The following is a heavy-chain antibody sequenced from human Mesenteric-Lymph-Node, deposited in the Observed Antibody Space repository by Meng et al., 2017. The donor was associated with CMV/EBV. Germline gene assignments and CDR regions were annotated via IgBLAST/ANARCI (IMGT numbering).Heavy chain of an antibody. J-gene: IGHJ4*02. CDR2: ISSSSSYI. V-gene: IGHV3-21*01. CDR3: AREWGYCSSTSCYQLDY. Sequence: GGSLRFSCAASGFIFSSYSMNWVRQAPGKGLEWVSSISSSSSYIFYADSVKGRFTISRDNAKNTLYLQMNSLRAADTAVYYCAREWGYCSSTSCYQLDYWGQGTLVTVSS. D-gene: IGHD2-2*01. CDR1: GFIFSSYS.